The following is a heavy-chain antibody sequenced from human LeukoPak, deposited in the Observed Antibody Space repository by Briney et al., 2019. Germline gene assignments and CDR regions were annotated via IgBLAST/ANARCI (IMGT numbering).Heavy chain of an antibody. D-gene: IGHD1-26*01. Sequence: SGGSLRLSCAASGFTFSSYATSWVRQAPGKGLEWVSAISGSGGSTYYADSVKGRFTISRDNSKNTLYLQMNSLRAEDTAVYYCAKGGRVTYGMDVWGQGTTVTVSS. CDR2: ISGSGGST. CDR3: AKGGRVTYGMDV. CDR1: GFTFSSYA. J-gene: IGHJ6*02. V-gene: IGHV3-23*01.